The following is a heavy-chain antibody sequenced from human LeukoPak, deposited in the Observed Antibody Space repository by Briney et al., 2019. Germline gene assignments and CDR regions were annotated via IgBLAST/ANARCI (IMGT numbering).Heavy chain of an antibody. Sequence: GGSLRLSCAASGFTFSSYAMSWVRQAPGKGLEWVSAISGSGGSTYYADSVKGRFTISRDNSKNTLYLQMNSLRAEDTAVYYCAKGIYDFWSGYYYYYYGMDVWGQGTTVTVSS. CDR3: AKGIYDFWSGYYYYYYGMDV. V-gene: IGHV3-23*01. D-gene: IGHD3-3*01. CDR1: GFTFSSYA. J-gene: IGHJ6*02. CDR2: ISGSGGST.